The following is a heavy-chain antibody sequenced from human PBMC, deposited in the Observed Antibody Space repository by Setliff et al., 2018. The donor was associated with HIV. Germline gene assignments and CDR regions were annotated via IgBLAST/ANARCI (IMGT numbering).Heavy chain of an antibody. J-gene: IGHJ5*02. V-gene: IGHV7-4-1*02. D-gene: IGHD3-16*02. CDR3: AKDEYVWGNYRYNYWFDP. Sequence: ASVKVSCKASGYSFSNYAMNWVRQAPGQGLEWMGWTNTNTGNPTYAQGFTGRFVFSLDTSVSTAYLQISSLKAEDTAVYYCAKDEYVWGNYRYNYWFDPWGQGTLVTVSS. CDR1: GYSFSNYA. CDR2: TNTNTGNP.